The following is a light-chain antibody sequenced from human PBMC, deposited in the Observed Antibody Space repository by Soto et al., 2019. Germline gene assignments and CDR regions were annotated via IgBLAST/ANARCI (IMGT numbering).Light chain of an antibody. Sequence: DLQMTQSPSSLSASVGDRVTITCRAGQSVNTYLNWYQQKPGKAPRVLIYAASSLQSGVPSRFSGSGSGTDFTLTISNLQPEDFATYSCQQTYRTPYTFGQGTKLEIK. CDR3: QQTYRTPYT. CDR1: QSVNTY. CDR2: AAS. V-gene: IGKV1-39*01. J-gene: IGKJ2*01.